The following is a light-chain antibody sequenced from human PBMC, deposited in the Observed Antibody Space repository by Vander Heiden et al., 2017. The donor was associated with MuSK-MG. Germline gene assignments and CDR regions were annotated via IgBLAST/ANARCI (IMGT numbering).Light chain of an antibody. V-gene: IGLV2-14*03. CDR3: ASFSVTTTVV. Sequence: QSALTQSASVSGSPGQSITLSCTGTSSDVGDYNYVSWYQQRPGKVPRLVIYDVSSRPSGVSNRFSGSKSGNTASLTISGLQADDEADYYCASFSVTTTVVFGGGTKVTVL. CDR2: DVS. J-gene: IGLJ2*01. CDR1: SSDVGDYNY.